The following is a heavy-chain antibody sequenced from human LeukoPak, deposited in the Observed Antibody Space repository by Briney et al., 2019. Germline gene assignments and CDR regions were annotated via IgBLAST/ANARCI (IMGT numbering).Heavy chain of an antibody. D-gene: IGHD1-26*01. Sequence: NHGESLKISCKGSGYSFTNHWIGWVRQMPGKGLEWMGIIYPGDSDTRYSPSFQGQVTISADKSISMAYLQWSSLEASDTAMYYCARLPQWGGTYHFDYWGQGALLTVSS. CDR3: ARLPQWGGTYHFDY. CDR1: GYSFTNHW. CDR2: IYPGDSDT. V-gene: IGHV5-51*01. J-gene: IGHJ4*02.